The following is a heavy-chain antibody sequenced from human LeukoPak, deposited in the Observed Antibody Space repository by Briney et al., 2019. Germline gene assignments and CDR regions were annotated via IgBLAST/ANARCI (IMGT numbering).Heavy chain of an antibody. CDR1: GGSFSAYY. CDR3: ARSLGRYYFDY. D-gene: IGHD4-17*01. V-gene: IGHV3-11*06. J-gene: IGHJ4*02. Sequence: LSLTCAVYGGSFSAYYWSWIRQPPGKGLEWVSSISSSSSYIYYADSVKGRFTISRDNAKNSLYLQMNSLRAEDTAVYYCARSLGRYYFDYWGQGTLVTVSS. CDR2: ISSSSSYI.